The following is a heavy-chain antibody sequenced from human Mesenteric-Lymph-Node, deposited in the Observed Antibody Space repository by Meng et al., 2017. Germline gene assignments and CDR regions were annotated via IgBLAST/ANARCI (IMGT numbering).Heavy chain of an antibody. J-gene: IGHJ2*01. CDR2: IYYSGST. V-gene: IGHV4-39*01. CDR1: GGSISSSSYY. Sequence: QPRVQESGPGLVKPSETLSLTCTVSGGSISSSSYYWGWIRQPPGKGLEWIGSIYYSGSTYYNPSLKSRVTISVDTSKNQFSLKLSSVTAADTAVYYCASPLGILGIVDLWGRGTLVTVSS. D-gene: IGHD7-27*01. CDR3: ASPLGILGIVDL.